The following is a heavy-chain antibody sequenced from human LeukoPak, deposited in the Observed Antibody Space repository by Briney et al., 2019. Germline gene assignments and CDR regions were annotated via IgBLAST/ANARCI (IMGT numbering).Heavy chain of an antibody. CDR3: ARDLDSSGYYHVVDS. V-gene: IGHV3-23*01. J-gene: IGHJ4*02. D-gene: IGHD3-22*01. CDR2: ISTSGRT. CDR1: GFTFSSYA. Sequence: GGSLRLSCADSGFTFSSYAMSWVRQAPGKGLEWVSLISTSGRTHYADSVQGRFTISGDNSKNTLSLHMNSLRAEDTAVFYCARDLDSSGYYHVVDSWGQGALVTVSS.